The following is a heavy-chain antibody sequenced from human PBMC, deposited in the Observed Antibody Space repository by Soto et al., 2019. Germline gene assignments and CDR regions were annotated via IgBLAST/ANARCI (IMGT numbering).Heavy chain of an antibody. D-gene: IGHD3-10*01. CDR2: ISSNGGST. CDR3: ARDRSRGWFGELLIGPNYYYYYMDV. Sequence: EVQLVESGGGLVQPGGSLRLSCAASGFTFSSYAMHWVRQAPGKGLEYVSAISSNGGSTYYANSVKGRFTISRDNSKNTLYLQMGSLRAEDMAVYYCARDRSRGWFGELLIGPNYYYYYMDVWGKGTTVTVSS. CDR1: GFTFSSYA. V-gene: IGHV3-64*01. J-gene: IGHJ6*03.